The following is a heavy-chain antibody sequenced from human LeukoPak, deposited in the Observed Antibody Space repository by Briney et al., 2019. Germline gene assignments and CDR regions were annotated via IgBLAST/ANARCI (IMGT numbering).Heavy chain of an antibody. CDR1: GGSISSGGYS. D-gene: IGHD2-15*01. CDR3: ARALYCSGGSCYQADAFDI. V-gene: IGHV4-30-2*01. J-gene: IGHJ3*02. CDR2: IYHSGST. Sequence: SETLSLTCAVSGGSISSGGYSWSWIRQPPGTGLEWIGYIYHSGSTYYNPSLKSRVTISVDRSKNQFSLKLSSVTAADTAVYYCARALYCSGGSCYQADAFDIWGQGTMVTVSS.